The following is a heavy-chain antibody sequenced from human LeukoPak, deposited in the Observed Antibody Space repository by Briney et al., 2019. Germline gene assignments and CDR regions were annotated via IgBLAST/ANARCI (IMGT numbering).Heavy chain of an antibody. V-gene: IGHV1-24*01. Sequence: GASVTVSCKVSGYTLTELSMHWVRQAPGKGLEWMGGFDPEDGETIYAQKFQGRVTMTEDTSTDPAYMELSSLRSGDTAVYYFSTVPHYDILPENTFDSWGQGALVTVSS. J-gene: IGHJ4*02. CDR3: STVPHYDILPENTFDS. CDR2: FDPEDGET. D-gene: IGHD3-9*01. CDR1: GYTLTELS.